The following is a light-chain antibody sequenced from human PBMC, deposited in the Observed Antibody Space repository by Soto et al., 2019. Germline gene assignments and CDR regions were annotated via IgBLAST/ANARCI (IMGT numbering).Light chain of an antibody. CDR3: SSYRATSTLWV. V-gene: IGLV2-14*03. Sequence: QSALTQPASVSGSPGQSITISCTGTSSDVGAYNYVCWYQQHPGKAPKLMIYDVTNRPSGVSTRVSGSKSGNTASLTISGLQAEDEADYYCSSYRATSTLWVFGGGTKLTVL. CDR2: DVT. CDR1: SSDVGAYNY. J-gene: IGLJ3*02.